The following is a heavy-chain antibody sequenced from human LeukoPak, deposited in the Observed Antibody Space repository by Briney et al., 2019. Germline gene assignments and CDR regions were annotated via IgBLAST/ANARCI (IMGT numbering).Heavy chain of an antibody. CDR3: AGKIMWFGENWFDP. Sequence: ESSETLSLTCTVSGGSISSYYWSWIRQPPGKGLEWIGYIYYSGSTYYNPSLKSRVTISVDTSKKQFSLKLSSVTAADTAVYYCAGKIMWFGENWFDPWGQGTLVTVSS. CDR1: GGSISSYY. D-gene: IGHD3-10*01. J-gene: IGHJ5*02. CDR2: IYYSGST. V-gene: IGHV4-59*01.